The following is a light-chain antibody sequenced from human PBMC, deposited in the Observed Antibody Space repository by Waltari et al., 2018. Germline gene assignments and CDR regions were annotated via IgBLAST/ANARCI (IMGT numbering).Light chain of an antibody. Sequence: EVVLTQSPGTLSLSLGARATLSCRASQSVSNSKLAWYQQKAGQAPRLLIYGAYSRATGITERFSGSGSGADFTLTISRLEPEDFAVYYCQQYGSSPLTFGGGTKVEIK. V-gene: IGKV3-20*01. J-gene: IGKJ4*01. CDR2: GAY. CDR3: QQYGSSPLT. CDR1: QSVSNSK.